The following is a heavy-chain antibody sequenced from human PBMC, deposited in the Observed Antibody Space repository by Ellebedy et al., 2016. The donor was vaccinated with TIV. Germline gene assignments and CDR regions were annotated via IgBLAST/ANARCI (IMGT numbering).Heavy chain of an antibody. CDR3: AKVPTRVAALDY. Sequence: AASVKVSCKASGYTFTSYDINWVRQATGQGLEWMGWMNPNSGYTGYAQKFQGRLTMTRNTSINTAYMELSSLRSEDTAVYYCAKVPTRVAALDYWGQGTLVTVSS. V-gene: IGHV1-8*01. J-gene: IGHJ4*02. CDR1: GYTFTSYD. D-gene: IGHD3-3*01. CDR2: MNPNSGYT.